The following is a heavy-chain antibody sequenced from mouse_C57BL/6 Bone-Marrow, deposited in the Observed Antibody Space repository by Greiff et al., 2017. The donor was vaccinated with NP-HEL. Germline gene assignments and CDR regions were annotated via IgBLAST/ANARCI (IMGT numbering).Heavy chain of an antibody. Sequence: EVKLVESGAELVRPGASVKLSCTASGFNIKDDYMHWVKQRPEQGLEWIGWIDPENGDTEYASKFQGKATITADTSSNTAYLQLSSLTSEDTAVYYCTVIYYDYDSWFAYWGQGTLVTVSA. D-gene: IGHD2-4*01. CDR1: GFNIKDDY. V-gene: IGHV14-4*01. CDR3: TVIYYDYDSWFAY. CDR2: IDPENGDT. J-gene: IGHJ3*01.